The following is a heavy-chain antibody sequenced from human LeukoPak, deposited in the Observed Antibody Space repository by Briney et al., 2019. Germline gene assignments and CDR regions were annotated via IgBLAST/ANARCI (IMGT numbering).Heavy chain of an antibody. CDR3: ARSIAAAGTPPYYYYYYMDV. V-gene: IGHV1-8*01. J-gene: IGHJ6*03. Sequence: ASVKVSCKASGYTFTSYGINWVRQATGQGLEWMGWMNPNSGNTGYAQKFQGRVTMTRNTSISTAYMELSSLRSEDTAVYYCARSIAAAGTPPYYYYYYMDVWGKGTTVTVSS. CDR2: MNPNSGNT. CDR1: GYTFTSYG. D-gene: IGHD6-13*01.